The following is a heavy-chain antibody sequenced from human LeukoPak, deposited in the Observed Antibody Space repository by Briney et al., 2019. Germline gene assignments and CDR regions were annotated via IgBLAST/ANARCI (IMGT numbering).Heavy chain of an antibody. CDR3: ARVVRDDILTGYYTRFDY. CDR2: INPNSGGT. J-gene: IGHJ4*02. CDR1: GYTFTGYY. Sequence: GASVKVSCKASGYTFTGYYMHWVRQAPGQGLEWMGWINPNSGGTNYAQKFQGRVTMTRGTSISTAYMELSSLRSEDTAVYYCARVVRDDILTGYYTRFDYWGQGTLVTVSS. V-gene: IGHV1-2*02. D-gene: IGHD3-9*01.